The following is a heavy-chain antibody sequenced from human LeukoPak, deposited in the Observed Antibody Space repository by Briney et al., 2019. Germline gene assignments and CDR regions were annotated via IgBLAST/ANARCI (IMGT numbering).Heavy chain of an antibody. J-gene: IGHJ4*02. CDR2: IRYDGSNK. CDR1: GFTFSSYG. CDR3: ASLRGGSSSSPYFDY. D-gene: IGHD6-6*01. Sequence: GGSLRLSCAASGFTFSSYGMHWVRQAPGKGLEWVAFIRYDGSNKYYADSVKGRFTISRDNSKNTLYLQMNSLRAEDTAVYYCASLRGGSSSSPYFDYWGQGPLVTVSS. V-gene: IGHV3-30*02.